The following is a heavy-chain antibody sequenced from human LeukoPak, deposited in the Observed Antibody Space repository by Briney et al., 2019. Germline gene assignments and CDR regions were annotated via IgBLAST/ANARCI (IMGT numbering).Heavy chain of an antibody. D-gene: IGHD6-19*01. CDR3: ARVVRVAVAGTVEEYFDY. J-gene: IGHJ4*02. CDR2: ISYDGSNK. Sequence: GGSLRLSCAASGFTFSSYGMHWVRQAPGKGLEWVAVISYDGSNKYYADSVKGRFTISRDNSKNTLYLQMNSLRAEDTAVSYCARVVRVAVAGTVEEYFDYWGQGTLVTVSS. CDR1: GFTFSSYG. V-gene: IGHV3-30*03.